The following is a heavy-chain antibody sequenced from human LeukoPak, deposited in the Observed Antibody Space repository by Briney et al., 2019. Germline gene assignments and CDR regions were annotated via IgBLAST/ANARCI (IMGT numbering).Heavy chain of an antibody. CDR2: IYYSGST. D-gene: IGHD1-7*01. Sequence: SETLSLTCTVSGGSISSSSYHWGWIRQPPGKGLEWIGSIYYSGSTYYNPSLKSRVTISVDTSKNQFSLKLSSVTAADTAVYYCAREGGGWDDFNWNSPQLNWFDPWGQGTLVTVSS. J-gene: IGHJ5*02. CDR3: AREGGGWDDFNWNSPQLNWFDP. V-gene: IGHV4-39*07. CDR1: GGSISSSSYH.